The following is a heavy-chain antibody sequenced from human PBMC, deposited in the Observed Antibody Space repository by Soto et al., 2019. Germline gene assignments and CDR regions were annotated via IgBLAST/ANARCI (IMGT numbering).Heavy chain of an antibody. D-gene: IGHD5-12*01. V-gene: IGHV4-59*08. CDR2: IYYSGST. Sequence: SETLSLTCTVSGGSIGSYYGSWIRQPPGKGLEWIGYIYYSGSTNYNPSLKSRVTISVDTSKNQFSLKLSSVTAADTAVYYCARLTQYSGYPYYFDYWGQGTLVTVSS. CDR3: ARLTQYSGYPYYFDY. CDR1: GGSIGSYY. J-gene: IGHJ4*02.